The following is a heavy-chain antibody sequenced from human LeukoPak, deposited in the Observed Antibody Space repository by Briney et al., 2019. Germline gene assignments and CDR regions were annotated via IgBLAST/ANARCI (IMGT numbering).Heavy chain of an antibody. Sequence: ASVKVSCKASGYTFTSYYMRWVRQAPGQGLEWMGIINPSGGSTSYAQKFQGRVTMTRDTSTSTVYMELSSLRSEDTAVYYCARDRIVGASYYGMDVWGQGTTVTVSS. V-gene: IGHV1-46*01. CDR1: GYTFTSYY. J-gene: IGHJ6*02. D-gene: IGHD1-26*01. CDR2: INPSGGST. CDR3: ARDRIVGASYYGMDV.